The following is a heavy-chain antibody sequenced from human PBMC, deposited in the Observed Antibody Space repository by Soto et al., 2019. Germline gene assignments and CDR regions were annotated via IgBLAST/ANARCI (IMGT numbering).Heavy chain of an antibody. V-gene: IGHV4-59*01. D-gene: IGHD3-3*01. CDR2: IYYSGST. CDR3: ARWRFWSGTRGYYGMDV. CDR1: GGSISSNS. J-gene: IGHJ6*02. Sequence: QVQLQESGPGLVKPSETLSLTCTVSGGSISSNSWSWIRQHPGKGLEWIGYIYYSGSTNYNPSLKSRVTISVDTSKNHFSLKLSSVTAADTAVYYCARWRFWSGTRGYYGMDVWGQGTTVTVSS.